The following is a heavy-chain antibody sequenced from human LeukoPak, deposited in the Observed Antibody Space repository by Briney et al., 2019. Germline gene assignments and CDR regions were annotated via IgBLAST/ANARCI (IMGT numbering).Heavy chain of an antibody. J-gene: IGHJ4*02. CDR1: GFTFSSYE. Sequence: GGSLRLSCAASGFTFSSYEMNWVRQAPGKGLEWVSYISSSGSTIYYADSVKGRFTISRDNAKNSLYLQMNSLRAEDTAIYYCAREIQAPGKTLDYWGQGALVTASS. V-gene: IGHV3-48*03. CDR3: AREIQAPGKTLDY. CDR2: ISSSGSTI.